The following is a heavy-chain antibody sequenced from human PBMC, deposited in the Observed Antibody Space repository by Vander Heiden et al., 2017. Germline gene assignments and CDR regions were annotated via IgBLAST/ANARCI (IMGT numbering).Heavy chain of an antibody. CDR3: ARVADGVPAAIGDALDI. CDR1: GYTFTSYD. V-gene: IGHV1-8*01. D-gene: IGHD2-2*01. Sequence: QVQLVQSGAEVKKPGASVKVSCKASGYTFTSYDINWVRQATGQGLEWMGWMNPNSGHTGYAQKFQGRVTMPRNTSISTAYMELSSLRSEDTAVYYCARVADGVPAAIGDALDIWGQGTRGTVS. J-gene: IGHJ3*02. CDR2: MNPNSGHT.